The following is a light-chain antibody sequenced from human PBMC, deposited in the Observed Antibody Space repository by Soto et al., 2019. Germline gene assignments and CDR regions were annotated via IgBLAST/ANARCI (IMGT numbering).Light chain of an antibody. J-gene: IGKJ2*01. CDR3: QQSYRTPYT. CDR1: QNINTY. Sequence: DLQMTQSPSSLSASVGDRVTITCRASQNINTYLNWCQQKPGKAPNLLIFAASNLQSGVPSRFSGSGSGTDFTLTISSLQPEDFATYYCQQSYRTPYTFGPGTKLE. CDR2: AAS. V-gene: IGKV1-39*01.